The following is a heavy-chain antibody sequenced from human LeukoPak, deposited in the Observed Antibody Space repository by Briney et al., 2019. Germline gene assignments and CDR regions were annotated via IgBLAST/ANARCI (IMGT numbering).Heavy chain of an antibody. CDR1: GYTFTGYY. D-gene: IGHD3-3*01. Sequence: GASVKVSCKASGYTFTGYYMHWVRQAPGQGLEWMGWINPNSGGTNYAQKFQGRVTITADKSTSTAYMELSSLRSEDTAVYYCAREGYYDFWSGYPGYMDVWGKGTTVTVSS. J-gene: IGHJ6*03. CDR3: AREGYYDFWSGYPGYMDV. V-gene: IGHV1-2*02. CDR2: INPNSGGT.